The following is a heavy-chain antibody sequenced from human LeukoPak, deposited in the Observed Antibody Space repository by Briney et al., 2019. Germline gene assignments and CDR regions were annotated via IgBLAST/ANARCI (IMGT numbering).Heavy chain of an antibody. CDR2: ISSSSSNT. D-gene: IGHD4-17*01. V-gene: IGHV3-21*01. J-gene: IGHJ4*02. CDR3: VYGDNRGY. Sequence: PGGSLRLSCAASGFTFSSSTMNWGRQAPGQGLEWVSSISSSSSNTHYADSVKGRFTISRDNAKNSLYLQMNSLRDEDTAVYYCVYGDNRGYWGQGTLVTVSS. CDR1: GFTFSSST.